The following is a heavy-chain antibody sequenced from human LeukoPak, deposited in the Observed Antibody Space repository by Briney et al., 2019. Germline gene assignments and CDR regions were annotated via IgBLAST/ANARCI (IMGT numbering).Heavy chain of an antibody. CDR1: GYTFTNYV. Sequence: GASVNVSCKASGYTFTNYVINWVRQAPGQGLEWVGRISPYNGNTNYTPKSQDTLTNTMSTSTSTAYMELRSLRSDDTAVYFCAREHIFERSRVDYWGKGTLVTVSS. CDR2: ISPYNGNT. V-gene: IGHV1-18*04. CDR3: AREHIFERSRVDY. D-gene: IGHD2-21*01. J-gene: IGHJ4*02.